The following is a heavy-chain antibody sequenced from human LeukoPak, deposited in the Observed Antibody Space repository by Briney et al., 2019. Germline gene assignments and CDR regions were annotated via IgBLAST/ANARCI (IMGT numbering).Heavy chain of an antibody. J-gene: IGHJ6*02. Sequence: PGGSLRLSCAASGFTFSSYSMSWVRPAPGKGLEWVSAISGSGRRTYYADSVKGRFTISTDNSKNSRGRQMNSLRDEDAAVYYCGKGKGIHILTGYRALFCYGGMDVWGQGTALTVS. V-gene: IGHV3-23*01. D-gene: IGHD3-9*01. CDR2: ISGSGRRT. CDR3: GKGKGIHILTGYRALFCYGGMDV. CDR1: GFTFSSYS.